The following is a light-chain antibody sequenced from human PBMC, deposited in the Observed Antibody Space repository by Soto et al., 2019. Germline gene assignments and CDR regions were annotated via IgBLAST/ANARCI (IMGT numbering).Light chain of an antibody. CDR1: SSDVGSYNL. Sequence: QSALTQPASVSGSPGQSITISCTGTSSDVGSYNLVSWYQQHPGKAPKLMIYEVSKRPSGVSNRFSGSKSGNTASLTISGLQAEVEADYYCCSYAGSSTPFGGGTKLTVL. CDR3: CSYAGSSTP. CDR2: EVS. J-gene: IGLJ2*01. V-gene: IGLV2-23*02.